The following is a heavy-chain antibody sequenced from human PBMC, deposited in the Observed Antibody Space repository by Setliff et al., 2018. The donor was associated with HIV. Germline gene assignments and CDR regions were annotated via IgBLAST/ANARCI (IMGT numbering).Heavy chain of an antibody. CDR3: ARGYGGTSYSDSSGYYYKVDAFDI. D-gene: IGHD3-22*01. Sequence: SETLSLTCTVSGGSISTSSFSWGWVRQSPGRGLEWIGSIFYGGRTYYNPSLRSRLTMSVDTSKIQSSLELRSLTAADTAVYYCARGYGGTSYSDSSGYYYKVDAFDIWGQGTVVTVSS. CDR1: GGSISTSSFS. J-gene: IGHJ3*02. V-gene: IGHV4-39*07. CDR2: IFYGGRT.